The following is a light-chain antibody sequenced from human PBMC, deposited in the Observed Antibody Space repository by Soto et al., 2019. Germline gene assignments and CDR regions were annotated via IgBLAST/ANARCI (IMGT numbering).Light chain of an antibody. CDR2: DVS. Sequence: QSALTQPRSVSGSPGQSVTISCTGTSSDVGGYNYVSWYQQHPGKAPKLMIYDVSKRPSGVPDRFSGSKSGNTASLTISGPQAEDEADYYCCSYAGSDVVFGGGTKLTVL. CDR1: SSDVGGYNY. CDR3: CSYAGSDVV. V-gene: IGLV2-11*01. J-gene: IGLJ2*01.